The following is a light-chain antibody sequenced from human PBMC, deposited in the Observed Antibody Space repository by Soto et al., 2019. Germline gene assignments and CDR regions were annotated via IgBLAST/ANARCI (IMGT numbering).Light chain of an antibody. J-gene: IGKJ1*01. V-gene: IGKV2-30*02. CDR1: QSLVHSDGNTY. Sequence: DVVLTQSPLSLPVTLGQPASISCRSSQSLVHSDGNTYLSWFQQRPVQSPRRLIYKVSNWDSGVPDRFSGSGSGTDFTLKISRVEAEDVGFYDCMQATYWPWTFGQGTKVEIK. CDR2: KVS. CDR3: MQATYWPWT.